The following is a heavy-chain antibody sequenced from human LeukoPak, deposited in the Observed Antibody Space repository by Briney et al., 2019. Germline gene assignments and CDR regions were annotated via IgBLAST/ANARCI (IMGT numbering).Heavy chain of an antibody. CDR1: GGSISSYY. J-gene: IGHJ3*02. CDR3: ARDATSPLKYYDFWSGYYTGAFDI. D-gene: IGHD3-3*01. Sequence: PSETLSLTCTVSGGSISSYYWSWIRQPPGKGLEWIGYIYYSGSTNYNPSLKSRVTISVDTSKNQFPLKLSSVTAADTAVYYCARDATSPLKYYDFWSGYYTGAFDIWGQGTMVTVSS. V-gene: IGHV4-59*01. CDR2: IYYSGST.